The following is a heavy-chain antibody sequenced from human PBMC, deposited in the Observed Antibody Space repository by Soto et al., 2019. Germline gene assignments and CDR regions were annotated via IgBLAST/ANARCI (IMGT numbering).Heavy chain of an antibody. CDR3: AKDSSTGLVTSYYYCMDV. CDR2: ISYDGSHK. D-gene: IGHD6-13*01. J-gene: IGHJ6*02. CDR1: GFTFGTYA. Sequence: QVQLVESGGGVVQPGRSLRLSCAASGFTFGTYAMHWVRQAPGKGLEWVAVISYDGSHKYYADSVKGRFSISRDNSKNTLYLQMNSLRVEDTAVYYCAKDSSTGLVTSYYYCMDVWGQWTTVTVSS. V-gene: IGHV3-30*18.